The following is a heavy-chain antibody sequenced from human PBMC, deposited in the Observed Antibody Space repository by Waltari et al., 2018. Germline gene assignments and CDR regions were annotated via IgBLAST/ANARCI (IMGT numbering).Heavy chain of an antibody. J-gene: IGHJ6*02. CDR3: ARGPILWFYGMDV. V-gene: IGHV4-39*07. CDR1: GGSISSSSYY. D-gene: IGHD3-10*01. CDR2: IYYSGST. Sequence: QLQLQESGPGLVKPSETLSLTCTVSGGSISSSSYYWGWIRQPPGKGLEWIGSIYYSGSTYYTPSLKSRVTISVDTSKNQFSLKLSSVTAADTAVYYCARGPILWFYGMDVWGQGTTVTVSS.